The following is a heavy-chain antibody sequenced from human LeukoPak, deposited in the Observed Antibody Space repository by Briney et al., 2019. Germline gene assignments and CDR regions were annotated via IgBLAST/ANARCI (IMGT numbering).Heavy chain of an antibody. V-gene: IGHV1-69*13. CDR1: GGTFSSYA. Sequence: SVKVSCEASGGTFSSYAISWVRQAPGQGLEWMGGIIPIFGTANYAQKFQGRVTITADESTSTAYMELSSLRSEDTAVYYCARVDSSGYYSAPFDYWGQGTLVTVSS. CDR2: IIPIFGTA. J-gene: IGHJ4*02. D-gene: IGHD3-22*01. CDR3: ARVDSSGYYSAPFDY.